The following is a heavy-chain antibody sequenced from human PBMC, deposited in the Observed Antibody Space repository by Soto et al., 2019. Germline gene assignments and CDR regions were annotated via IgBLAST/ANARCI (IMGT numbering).Heavy chain of an antibody. V-gene: IGHV1-3*01. CDR1: GYTFTSYT. CDR2: INAGNGNT. J-gene: IGHJ4*02. CDR3: ARGVGFCISTSCKYFFDY. Sequence: QVQLVQSGAEVKRPGASVKISCKTSGYTFTSYTIHWVRQAPGQGLEWMGWINAGNGNTTYSQKFQGRVTITRDTSASTVYMELTRLRTEDTAVFYCARGVGFCISTSCKYFFDYWGQGTLATVSS. D-gene: IGHD2-2*01.